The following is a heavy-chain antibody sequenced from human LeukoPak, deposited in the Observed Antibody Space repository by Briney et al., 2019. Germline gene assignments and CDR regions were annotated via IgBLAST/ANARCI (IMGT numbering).Heavy chain of an antibody. CDR3: TKSPVAFDY. CDR2: VSGSGSIT. J-gene: IGHJ4*02. Sequence: GGSLRLSCAASGFTFSSYTMSWVRQAPGKGLRWVSAVSGSGSITSHSDSVRGRFTISRDNSKSTLYLQMNSLRAEDTAVYYCTKSPVAFDYWGQGTLVTVSS. CDR1: GFTFSSYT. D-gene: IGHD4-23*01. V-gene: IGHV3-23*01.